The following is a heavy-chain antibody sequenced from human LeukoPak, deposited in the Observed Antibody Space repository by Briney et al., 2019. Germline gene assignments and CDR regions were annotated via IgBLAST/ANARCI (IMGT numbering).Heavy chain of an antibody. CDR3: VRENHGSFDY. D-gene: IGHD1-14*01. CDR2: ISSSSTYI. V-gene: IGHV3-21*01. J-gene: IGHJ4*02. CDR1: GFSFSTYY. Sequence: GGSLRLSCAASGFSFSTYYVNWVRQAPGKGPEWVSCISSSSTYIYYADSVRGRFAISRDNAKNSLYLQMNSLRADDTAVYYCVRENHGSFDYWGQGSLVTVSS.